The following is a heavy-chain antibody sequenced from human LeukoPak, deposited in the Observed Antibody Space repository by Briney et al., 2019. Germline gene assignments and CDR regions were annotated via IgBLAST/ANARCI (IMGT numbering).Heavy chain of an antibody. D-gene: IGHD6-13*01. J-gene: IGHJ5*02. Sequence: PSETLSLTCTVSGGSISSYYWSWIRQPPGKGLEWIGYIYYSGSTNYNPSLKSRVTISVDTSKNQFSLKLSSVTAADTAVYYCASYPGIAAAPNPWGQGTLVTVSS. CDR2: IYYSGST. V-gene: IGHV4-59*12. CDR1: GGSISSYY. CDR3: ASYPGIAAAPNP.